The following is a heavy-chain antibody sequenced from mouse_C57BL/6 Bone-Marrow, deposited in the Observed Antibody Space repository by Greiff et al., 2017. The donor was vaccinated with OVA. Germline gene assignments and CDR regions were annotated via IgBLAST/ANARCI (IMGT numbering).Heavy chain of an antibody. V-gene: IGHV1-4*01. CDR1: GYTFTSYT. J-gene: IGHJ2*01. Sequence: VQLQQSGAELARPGASVKMSCKASGYTFTSYTMHWVKQRPGQGLEWIGYINPSSGYTKYNQKFKDKATLTADKSSSTAYMQLSSLTSDDSAVYYYARNWDWDYWGQGTTLTVSS. CDR3: ARNWDWDY. CDR2: INPSSGYT. D-gene: IGHD4-1*01.